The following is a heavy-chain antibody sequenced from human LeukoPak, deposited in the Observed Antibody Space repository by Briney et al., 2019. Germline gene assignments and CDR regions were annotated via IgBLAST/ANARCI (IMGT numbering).Heavy chain of an antibody. J-gene: IGHJ4*02. CDR1: GGSVNGYY. V-gene: IGHV4-34*01. CDR2: INHSGST. Sequence: PSETLSLTCGVFGGSVNGYYWSWIRQPPGKGLEWIGEINHSGSTNYNPSLKSRVTISVDTSKNQFSLKLSSVTAADTAVYYCATGHLITFGGVAFDYWGQGTLVTVSS. D-gene: IGHD3-16*01. CDR3: ATGHLITFGGVAFDY.